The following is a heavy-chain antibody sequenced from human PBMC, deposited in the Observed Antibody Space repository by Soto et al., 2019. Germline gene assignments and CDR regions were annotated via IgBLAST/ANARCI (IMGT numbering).Heavy chain of an antibody. Sequence: PGGSLRLSCATCEFDFSNTWIHWVRQVPGQGLVWVSRINSDGSSIIYADSVMGRFTLSRENAKNTVHPQRSRLRVEDTAVYYFAKDWYHTIDSWGHGIPVTVS. CDR2: INSDGSSI. CDR3: AKDWYHTIDS. CDR1: EFDFSNTW. V-gene: IGHV3-74*01. J-gene: IGHJ5*01. D-gene: IGHD1-20*01.